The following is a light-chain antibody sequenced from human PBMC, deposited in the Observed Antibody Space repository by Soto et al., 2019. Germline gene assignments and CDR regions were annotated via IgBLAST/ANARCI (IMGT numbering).Light chain of an antibody. V-gene: IGLV2-14*03. CDR2: DVS. CDR3: RAYTSSSTVV. CDR1: SSDVGGYNY. Sequence: QSALTQPASVSGSPGQSITISCTGSSSDVGGYNYVSWYQQHHPGKAPKLMIYDVSNRPSGVSNRFSGSKSGNTASLTISGLEAEREDDYYCRAYTSSSTVVLIGGTDQPVL. J-gene: IGLJ2*01.